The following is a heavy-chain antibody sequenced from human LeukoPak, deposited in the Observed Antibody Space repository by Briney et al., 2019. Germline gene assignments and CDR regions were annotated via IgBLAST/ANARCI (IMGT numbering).Heavy chain of an antibody. CDR2: ISYDGYNK. CDR1: GFTFSNYA. D-gene: IGHD3-22*01. CDR3: ARFISSGRPDAFDI. J-gene: IGHJ3*02. Sequence: GGSLRLSCVASGFTFSNYAMHWVRQAPGKGLEWVAVISYDGYNKYYAESVKGRFTISRDTSKNTLYLQMSSLRGEDTAVYYCARFISSGRPDAFDIWGQGTMVTVSS. V-gene: IGHV3-30-3*01.